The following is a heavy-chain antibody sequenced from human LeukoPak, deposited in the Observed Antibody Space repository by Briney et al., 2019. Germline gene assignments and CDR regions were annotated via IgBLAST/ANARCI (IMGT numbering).Heavy chain of an antibody. V-gene: IGHV4-59*12. J-gene: IGHJ4*02. D-gene: IGHD3-22*01. CDR3: ARVRNYYDSTLGYFDY. CDR2: IYYTGST. Sequence: SETLSLTCTVSGGSITNYYWSWIQQPPGKGLEWIGYIYYTGSTNYNPSLKSRVTISVDTSKNQFSLKLSSVTAADTAVYYCARVRNYYDSTLGYFDYWGQGTLVTVSS. CDR1: GGSITNYY.